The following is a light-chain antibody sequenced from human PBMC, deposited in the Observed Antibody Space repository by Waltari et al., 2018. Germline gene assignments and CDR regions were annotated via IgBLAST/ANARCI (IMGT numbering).Light chain of an antibody. V-gene: IGLV8-61*01. Sequence: QTVVTQEPSLSVSPGGTVTLPCALSSGSISSTSYPTWYQQTPGQPPRTLVYKWIRRSSAPPDLFSGSILGNTAALTITGAQADDESDYYCSMYMGSGVWVFGGGTKLTVL. CDR2: KWI. CDR3: SMYMGSGVWV. J-gene: IGLJ3*02. CDR1: SGSISSTSY.